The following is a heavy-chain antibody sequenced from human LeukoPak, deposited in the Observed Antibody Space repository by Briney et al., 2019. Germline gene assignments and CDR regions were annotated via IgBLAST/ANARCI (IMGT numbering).Heavy chain of an antibody. CDR3: AKVGVVMTAPFDS. CDR2: ISYDGSNT. Sequence: GGSLRLSCAGSGFTLSSYGIHWVRQAPGKGLEWVAAISYDGSNTYYADSVKGRFTISRDNSKNALYLRMDSLRAEDTAVYYCAKVGVVMTAPFDSWGQGTLVTVSS. CDR1: GFTLSSYG. D-gene: IGHD2-21*02. J-gene: IGHJ5*01. V-gene: IGHV3-33*06.